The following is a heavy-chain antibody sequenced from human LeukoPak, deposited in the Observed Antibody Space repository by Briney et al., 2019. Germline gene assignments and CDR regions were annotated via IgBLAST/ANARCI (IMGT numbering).Heavy chain of an antibody. J-gene: IGHJ6*03. V-gene: IGHV3-7*01. CDR1: GFTFSSYW. CDR3: AREIPGSNYYYYYYMDV. D-gene: IGHD1-14*01. Sequence: PGGSLRLSCAASGFTFSSYWMSWVSQAPGKGLEWVANIKQDGSEKYYVDSVKGRFTISRDNAKNSLYLQMNSLRAEDTAVYYCAREIPGSNYYYYYYMDVWGKGTTVTVSS. CDR2: IKQDGSEK.